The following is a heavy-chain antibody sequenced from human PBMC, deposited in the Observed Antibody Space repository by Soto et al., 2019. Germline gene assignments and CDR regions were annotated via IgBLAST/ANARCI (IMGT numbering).Heavy chain of an antibody. V-gene: IGHV3-33*01. CDR1: GFTFSSYG. D-gene: IGHD6-13*01. CDR2: IWYDGSNK. CDR3: ARERWAAAGIVDY. Sequence: GGSLRLSCAASGFTFSSYGMHWVRQAPGKGLEWVAVIWYDGSNKYYADSVKGRFTISRDNSKNTLYLQMNSLRAEDTAVYYCARERWAAAGIVDYWGQGTLVTVSS. J-gene: IGHJ4*02.